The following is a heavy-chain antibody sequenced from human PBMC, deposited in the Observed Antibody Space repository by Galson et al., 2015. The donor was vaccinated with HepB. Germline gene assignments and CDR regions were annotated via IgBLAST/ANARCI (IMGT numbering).Heavy chain of an antibody. J-gene: IGHJ6*02. CDR2: FDPEDGET. D-gene: IGHD1-26*01. V-gene: IGHV1-24*01. CDR1: GYTLTELS. Sequence: SVKVSCKVSGYTLTELSMHWVRQAPGKGLEWMGGFDPEDGETIYSQKFQGRVTMTEDTSTDTAYMELSSLRSEDTAVYYCAADSPTWELLPSDYYYGMDVWGQGTTVTVSS. CDR3: AADSPTWELLPSDYYYGMDV.